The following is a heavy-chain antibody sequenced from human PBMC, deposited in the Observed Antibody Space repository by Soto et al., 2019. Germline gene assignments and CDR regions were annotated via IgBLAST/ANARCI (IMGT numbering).Heavy chain of an antibody. CDR3: ARVAGFYYFDY. CDR1: GFTFSIYS. CDR2: ISSSSSYI. J-gene: IGHJ4*02. Sequence: PGGSLRLSCAASGFTFSIYSMNWVRQAPGKGLEWVSSISSSSSYIYYADSVKGRFTISRDNAKNSLYLQMNSLRAEDTAVYYCARVAGFYYFDYWGQGTLVTVSS. D-gene: IGHD6-19*01. V-gene: IGHV3-21*01.